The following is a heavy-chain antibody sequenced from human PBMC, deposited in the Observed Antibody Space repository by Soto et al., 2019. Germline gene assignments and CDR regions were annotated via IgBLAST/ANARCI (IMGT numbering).Heavy chain of an antibody. D-gene: IGHD5-12*01. J-gene: IGHJ6*02. Sequence: SETLSLTCVVYGGSFSCYYWSWIRQPPGKGLEWIGEINHSGSTNYNPSLKSRVTISVDTYKDQVSLKLSSVTAADTAVYYCARGSGRYSGYDLTPLYDYYGMDVWGQWTTV. V-gene: IGHV4-34*01. CDR2: INHSGST. CDR3: ARGSGRYSGYDLTPLYDYYGMDV. CDR1: GGSFSCYY.